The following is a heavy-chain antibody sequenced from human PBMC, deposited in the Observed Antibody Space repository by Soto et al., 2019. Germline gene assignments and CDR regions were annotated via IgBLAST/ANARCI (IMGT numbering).Heavy chain of an antibody. Sequence: PGGSLRLSCATSGFTFTTYTMSWVRQAPGKGPEWVSYINSRSSTIYYADSVKGRFTISRDNAENSLFLQMNSLRAEDTAVYFCARVTEPFLSATAVGTRSPIDWFDPWGQGTLVTVSS. V-gene: IGHV3-48*04. CDR3: ARVTEPFLSATAVGTRSPIDWFDP. CDR2: INSRSSTI. CDR1: GFTFTTYT. D-gene: IGHD6-13*01. J-gene: IGHJ5*02.